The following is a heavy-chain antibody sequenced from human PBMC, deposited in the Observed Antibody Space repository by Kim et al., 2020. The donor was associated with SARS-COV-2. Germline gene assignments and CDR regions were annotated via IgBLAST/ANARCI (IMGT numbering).Heavy chain of an antibody. CDR3: ARGSTVTSLGYYYYGMDV. V-gene: IGHV3-74*01. J-gene: IGHJ6*02. Sequence: KGRFTISRDNAKNTLYLQMNSLRAEDTAVYYCARGSTVTSLGYYYYGMDVWGQGTTVTVSS. D-gene: IGHD4-17*01.